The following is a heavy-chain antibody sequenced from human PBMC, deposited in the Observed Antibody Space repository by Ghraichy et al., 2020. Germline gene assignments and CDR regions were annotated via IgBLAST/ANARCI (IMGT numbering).Heavy chain of an antibody. Sequence: SETLSLTCAVYGGSFSGYYWNWIRQPPGKGLEWIGEVNHSGTTNYNPSLKSRVTISVDKSKSQFSLKLGSVTAADTALYYCARRVVNYDFWGGSASYYIDYWGQGTLVAVSS. CDR3: ARRVVNYDFWGGSASYYIDY. V-gene: IGHV4-34*01. CDR2: VNHSGTT. J-gene: IGHJ4*02. D-gene: IGHD3-3*01. CDR1: GGSFSGYY.